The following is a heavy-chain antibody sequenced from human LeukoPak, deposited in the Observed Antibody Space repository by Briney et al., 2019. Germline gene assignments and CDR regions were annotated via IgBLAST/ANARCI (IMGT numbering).Heavy chain of an antibody. V-gene: IGHV3-23*01. Sequence: GGSLRLSCAASGFTFSSYAMSWVRQAPGKGLEGVSAISGSGGSTYYADSVKGRFTISRDNSKNTLYLQMNSLRAEDTAVYYCAKDPVPNSSGYRNWFDPWGQGTLVTVSS. CDR1: GFTFSSYA. D-gene: IGHD3-22*01. CDR2: ISGSGGST. CDR3: AKDPVPNSSGYRNWFDP. J-gene: IGHJ5*02.